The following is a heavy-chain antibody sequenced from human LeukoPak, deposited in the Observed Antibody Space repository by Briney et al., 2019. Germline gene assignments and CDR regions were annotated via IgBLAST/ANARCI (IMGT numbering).Heavy chain of an antibody. J-gene: IGHJ4*02. D-gene: IGHD1-1*01. CDR3: AKTAGTTASQLDY. CDR2: ITGSGHST. V-gene: IGHV3-23*01. CDR1: GFTFSRYA. Sequence: PGGSLRLSCAASGFTFSRYAMSWVRQAPGKGLEWVSTITGSGHSTYYTDSVQGRFSISRDNSNSTLYLQMNSLRAEDTAIYYCAKTAGTTASQLDYWGQGTLVSVSS.